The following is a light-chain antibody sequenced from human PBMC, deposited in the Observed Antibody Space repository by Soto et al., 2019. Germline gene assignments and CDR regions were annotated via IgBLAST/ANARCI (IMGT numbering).Light chain of an antibody. CDR1: QSVSSN. Sequence: EIVMTQSPATLSVSPGERATLSCRASQSVSSNFAWYQQKPGQAPSLLIYDISARATGIPTRFSGSGSGTEFTLTISSLQSEDFAVYYSQQYNDWPLTFGGGTKVEIK. CDR2: DIS. V-gene: IGKV3D-15*01. J-gene: IGKJ4*01. CDR3: QQYNDWPLT.